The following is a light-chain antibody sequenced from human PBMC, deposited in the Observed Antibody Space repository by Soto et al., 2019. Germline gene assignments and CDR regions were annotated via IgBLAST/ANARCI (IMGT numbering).Light chain of an antibody. CDR1: SSDVGGYNY. J-gene: IGLJ1*01. Sequence: QSALTQPASVPGPPGQSITISCTGTSSDVGGYNYVSWYQQHPGKAPKLMIYEVSNRPSGVSNRFSGSKSGNTASLTISGLQAEDEADYYCSSYTSSSIDYVFGTGTKLTVL. CDR2: EVS. V-gene: IGLV2-14*01. CDR3: SSYTSSSIDYV.